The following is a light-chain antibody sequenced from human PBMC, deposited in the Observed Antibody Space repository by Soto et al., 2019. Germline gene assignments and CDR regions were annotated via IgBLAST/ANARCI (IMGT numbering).Light chain of an antibody. V-gene: IGKV3-20*01. CDR3: QQYSSSPWT. Sequence: ENVLTQSPGTLSLSPGERATLSCRASQSFTSNSIAWYQQKPGQAPRLLSYDESTRATGIPDGFSGSGSGTDFTLTISRLEPEDFALYHCQQYSSSPWTFGQGTKVEIK. J-gene: IGKJ1*01. CDR1: QSFTSNS. CDR2: DES.